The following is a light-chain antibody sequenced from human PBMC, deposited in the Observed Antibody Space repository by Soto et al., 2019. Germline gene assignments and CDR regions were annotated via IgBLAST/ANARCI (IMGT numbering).Light chain of an antibody. Sequence: QSVLTQPPSVSGAPGQRVTISCTGSSSNIGAGYDVHWYQQLPGTAPKLLIYGNSNRPSGVPDRFSGSKSGTSASLAITGLQAEDGADYYFQSYDSSSWVFGGGTKLTVL. CDR1: SSNIGAGYD. CDR2: GNS. J-gene: IGLJ3*02. V-gene: IGLV1-40*01. CDR3: QSYDSSSWV.